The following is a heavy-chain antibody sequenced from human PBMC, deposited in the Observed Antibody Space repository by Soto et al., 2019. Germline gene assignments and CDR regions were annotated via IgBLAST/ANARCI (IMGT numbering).Heavy chain of an antibody. J-gene: IGHJ4*02. CDR3: ARISGAYAAIDF. V-gene: IGHV4-61*03. CDR2: ISYTGST. D-gene: IGHD1-26*01. Sequence: PSETLSLTCNVSGGSVNSVGYMWTWIRQPPGKGLEWIGYISYTGSTNYNPPLKSRLSISVDASKNRFSLKVSSMTSADSAVYYCARISGAYAAIDFWGQGTLVTVSS. CDR1: GGSVNSVGYM.